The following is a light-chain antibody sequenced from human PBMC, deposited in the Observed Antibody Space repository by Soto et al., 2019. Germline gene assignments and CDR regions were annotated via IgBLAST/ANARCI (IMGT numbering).Light chain of an antibody. CDR1: SSDVGGYKY. J-gene: IGLJ2*01. CDR2: EVS. Sequence: QSALTQPASVSGSPGQSITISCTGSSSDVGGYKYVSWYQQYPGKAPKLMIYEVSNRPSGVSNRFSGSKSGNTASLTISGLQAEDEADYYCSSYTSSTTAVFGGGTKLTVL. CDR3: SSYTSSTTAV. V-gene: IGLV2-14*01.